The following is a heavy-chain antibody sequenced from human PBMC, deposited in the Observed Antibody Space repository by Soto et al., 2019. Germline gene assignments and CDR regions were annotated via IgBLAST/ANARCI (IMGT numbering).Heavy chain of an antibody. J-gene: IGHJ5*02. CDR3: AVGYSSREELDP. D-gene: IGHD6-13*01. Sequence: PGGSLRLSCAASGFTFSDYYMSWIRQAPGKGLEWVSYISSSSSYTNYADSVKGRFTISRDSAKNSLYLQMNSLRAEDTAVYYCAVGYSSREELDPWGQGTLVTVSS. CDR2: ISSSSSYT. V-gene: IGHV3-11*06. CDR1: GFTFSDYY.